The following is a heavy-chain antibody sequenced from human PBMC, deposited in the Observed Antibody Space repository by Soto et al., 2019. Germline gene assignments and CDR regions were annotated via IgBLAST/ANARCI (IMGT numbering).Heavy chain of an antibody. D-gene: IGHD3-10*01. CDR3: ASDPYYYASGY. CDR2: ISGGGETI. CDR1: GFTFSDLY. V-gene: IGHV3-11*01. J-gene: IGHJ4*02. Sequence: KPGGSLRLSCAASGFTFSDLYMTWIRQAPGKGLEWVSYISGGGETIYYADSVKGRFTVSRDNARKSLYLQMNSLRAEDTAVYYCASDPYYYASGYWGQGTLVTVSS.